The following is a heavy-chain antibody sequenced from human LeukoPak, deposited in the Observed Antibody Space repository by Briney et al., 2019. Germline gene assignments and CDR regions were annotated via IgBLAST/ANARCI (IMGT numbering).Heavy chain of an antibody. Sequence: GESLKISCKGSGYSFTSSWIGCVRQMPGKGLEWMGIIYPGDSDTRYSPSFQGQVTISADKSVSTAYLQWSSLKASDTAMYYCARSDSGSFTIFDYWGQGTLVTVSS. CDR2: IYPGDSDT. J-gene: IGHJ4*02. D-gene: IGHD1-26*01. V-gene: IGHV5-51*01. CDR3: ARSDSGSFTIFDY. CDR1: GYSFTSSW.